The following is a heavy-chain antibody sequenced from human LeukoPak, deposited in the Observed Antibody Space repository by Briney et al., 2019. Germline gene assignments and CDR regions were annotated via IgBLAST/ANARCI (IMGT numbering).Heavy chain of an antibody. CDR1: GFIFSSYW. Sequence: GGSLRLSCGASGFIFSSYWMNWLRQAPGKGLEWVANIKEDGSEKHYVDSVKCRFTISRDNAKNSLYLQMNSLRAEDTAVYYCARSFRVQVWSDFDSWGQGTLITVSS. CDR2: IKEDGSEK. D-gene: IGHD5-18*01. CDR3: ARSFRVQVWSDFDS. J-gene: IGHJ4*02. V-gene: IGHV3-7*01.